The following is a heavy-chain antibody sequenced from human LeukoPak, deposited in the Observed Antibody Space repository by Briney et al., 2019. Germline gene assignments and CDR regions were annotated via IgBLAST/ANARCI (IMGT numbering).Heavy chain of an antibody. CDR2: IYYSGST. V-gene: IGHV4-39*07. J-gene: IGHJ5*02. CDR1: GGSISSSSYY. CDR3: ARDAYGGNSWGWFDP. Sequence: SETLSLTCTVSGGSISSSSYYWGWIRQPPGKGLEWIGSIYYSGSTYYNPSLKSRVTISIDTSKNHFSLQLSSVTAADTAAYYCARDAYGGNSWGWFDPWGQGTLVTVSS. D-gene: IGHD4-23*01.